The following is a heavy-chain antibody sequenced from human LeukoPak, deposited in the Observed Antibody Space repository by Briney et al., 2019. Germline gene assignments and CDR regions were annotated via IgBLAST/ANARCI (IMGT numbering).Heavy chain of an antibody. CDR1: GFTFSSYV. V-gene: IGHV3-23*01. CDR2: ISGSGGRT. CDR3: ARVAAAAAYYFDY. J-gene: IGHJ4*02. Sequence: GGSLRLSCAASGFTFSSYVMTWVRQAPGKGLEWVSSISGSGGRTYYADSVKGRFTISRDNSKNTLYLQMNSLRAEDTAVYYCARVAAAAAYYFDYWGQGTLVTVSS. D-gene: IGHD6-13*01.